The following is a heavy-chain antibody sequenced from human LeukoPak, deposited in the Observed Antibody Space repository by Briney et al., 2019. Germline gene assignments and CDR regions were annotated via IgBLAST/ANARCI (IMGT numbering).Heavy chain of an antibody. CDR2: IKQDGSEK. CDR3: ARERDRSSAYYGY. CDR1: GFTFSSYW. J-gene: IGHJ4*02. Sequence: PGGSLRLSCAASGFTFSSYWMTWVRQAPGKGLEWVANIKQDGSEKYYVDSVKGRFTISRDNAKNSLYLQMNSLRAEDTAVYYCARERDRSSAYYGYWGQGTLVTVSS. V-gene: IGHV3-7*01. D-gene: IGHD3-22*01.